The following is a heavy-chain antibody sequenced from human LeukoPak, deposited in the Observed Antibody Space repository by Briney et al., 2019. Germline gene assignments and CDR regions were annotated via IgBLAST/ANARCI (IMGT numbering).Heavy chain of an antibody. CDR3: ARDLGSTNWFDP. Sequence: PGGSLRLSCTASGFTFSSHWMHWVRQAPGKGLVWVSQINGDGTTTTYADSVKGRFTISRDNTKNTLYLQMNSLRADDTSVYYCARDLGSTNWFDPWGQGTLVTVSS. J-gene: IGHJ5*02. D-gene: IGHD2/OR15-2a*01. CDR2: INGDGTTT. CDR1: GFTFSSHW. V-gene: IGHV3-74*01.